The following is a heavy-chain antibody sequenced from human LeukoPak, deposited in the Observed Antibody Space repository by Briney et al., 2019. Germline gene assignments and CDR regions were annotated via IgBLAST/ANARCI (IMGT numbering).Heavy chain of an antibody. J-gene: IGHJ4*02. CDR1: GGSFSGYY. V-gene: IGHV4-34*01. Sequence: SETLSLTCAVYGGSFSGYYWSWIRQPPGKGLEWIGEINHSGSTNYNPSLTSRVTISVDTSKNQFSLKLSSVTAADTAVYYCARGANDSNERAFDYWGQGTLVTVSS. CDR3: ARGANDSNERAFDY. CDR2: INHSGST. D-gene: IGHD1-1*01.